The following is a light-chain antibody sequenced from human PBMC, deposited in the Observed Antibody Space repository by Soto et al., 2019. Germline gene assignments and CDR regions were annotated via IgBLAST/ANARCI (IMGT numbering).Light chain of an antibody. CDR1: SSNVGSYNL. CDR3: FSYAGNSVYV. CDR2: EGT. Sequence: QSVLGQTASVSGSPGQSITISCTGTSSNVGSYNLVSWFQQLPGKVPKLMIYEGTRRPSGVSDRFSGSKSGNTASLTISGLQAEDEADYYCFSYAGNSVYVFGTGTKVTVL. V-gene: IGLV2-23*01. J-gene: IGLJ1*01.